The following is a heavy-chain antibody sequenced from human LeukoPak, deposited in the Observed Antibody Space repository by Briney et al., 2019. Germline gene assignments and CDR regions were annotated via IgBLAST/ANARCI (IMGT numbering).Heavy chain of an antibody. Sequence: PSETLSLTCAVYGGSFSGYYWSWIRQPPGKGLEWIGEINHSGSTNYNPSLKSRVTISVDTSKNQFSLKLSSVTAADTAVYYCARVAAGLKYGADYWGQGTLGTVSS. J-gene: IGHJ4*02. V-gene: IGHV4-34*01. CDR2: INHSGST. D-gene: IGHD1-14*01. CDR3: ARVAAGLKYGADY. CDR1: GGSFSGYY.